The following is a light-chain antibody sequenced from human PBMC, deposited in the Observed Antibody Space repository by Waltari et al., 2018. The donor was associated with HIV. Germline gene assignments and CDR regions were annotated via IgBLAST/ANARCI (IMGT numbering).Light chain of an antibody. CDR2: EVS. V-gene: IGLV2-14*01. CDR1: SSDVGSYSY. Sequence: QSALTQPASVSGSPGQSITLSCTGTSSDVGSYSYVSWYQQYPGKAPKLMIYEVSNRPSGVSNRFSGSKSGNTASLTISGVQPEDESDYYCSSYTSSSTTVFGGGTKLTVL. CDR3: SSYTSSSTTV. J-gene: IGLJ2*01.